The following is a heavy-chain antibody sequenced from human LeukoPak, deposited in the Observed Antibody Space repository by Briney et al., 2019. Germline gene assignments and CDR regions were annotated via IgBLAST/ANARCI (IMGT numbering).Heavy chain of an antibody. Sequence: GGSLRLSCAASGFTFSDYYMSWIRQAPGKGLEWVSYISSSGSTIYYADSVKGRFTISRDNAKNSLYLQMNSLRAEDTAVYYCARDLCRGGSCYGYYYYGMDVWGQGTTVTVSS. J-gene: IGHJ6*02. CDR3: ARDLCRGGSCYGYYYYGMDV. V-gene: IGHV3-11*01. CDR1: GFTFSDYY. D-gene: IGHD2-15*01. CDR2: ISSSGSTI.